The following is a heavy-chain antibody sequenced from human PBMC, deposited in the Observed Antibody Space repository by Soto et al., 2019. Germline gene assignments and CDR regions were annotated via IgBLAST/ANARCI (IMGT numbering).Heavy chain of an antibody. CDR3: ARLWPY. Sequence: SETLSLTCSVFGDSISSSNYFWGWIRQPPGKGLEYIGNIYYTGSTEYNPSLKSRVTISADTSKNQFSLKLSSVTPPNTAVYICARLWPYWGKGPLVTVS. J-gene: IGHJ4*02. CDR1: GDSISSSNYF. V-gene: IGHV4-39*01. CDR2: IYYTGST.